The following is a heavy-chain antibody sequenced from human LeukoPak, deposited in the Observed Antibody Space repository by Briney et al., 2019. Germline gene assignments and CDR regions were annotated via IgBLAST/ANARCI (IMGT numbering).Heavy chain of an antibody. J-gene: IGHJ6*02. D-gene: IGHD6-19*01. CDR3: ASGYSSGWPYSSWPYYYYGMDV. Sequence: GGSLRLSCAASGFTFSSYGMHWVRQAPGKGLEWVAVISYDGSNKYYADSVKGRFTISRDNSKNTLYLQMNSLRAEDTAVYYCASGYSSGWPYSSWPYYYYGMDVWGQGTTVTVSS. CDR2: ISYDGSNK. V-gene: IGHV3-30*03. CDR1: GFTFSSYG.